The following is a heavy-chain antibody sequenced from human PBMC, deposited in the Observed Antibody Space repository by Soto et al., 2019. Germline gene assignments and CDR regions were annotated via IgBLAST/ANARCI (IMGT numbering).Heavy chain of an antibody. CDR2: IYFSGST. CDR3: ARVDLAVSGTGFDY. D-gene: IGHD6-19*01. Sequence: PSETLSLTWTVSGGSISSYYWSWIRQPPGKGLEWIGYIYFSGSTNYNPSLMCRVTISVYRSKNKFSLKLSSVNVADTAVYYCARVDLAVSGTGFDYWGQGTLVTVSS. J-gene: IGHJ4*02. CDR1: GGSISSYY. V-gene: IGHV4-59*01.